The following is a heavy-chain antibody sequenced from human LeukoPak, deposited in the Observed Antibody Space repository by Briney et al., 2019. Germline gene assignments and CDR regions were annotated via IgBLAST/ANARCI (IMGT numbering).Heavy chain of an antibody. V-gene: IGHV3-74*01. J-gene: IGHJ6*02. CDR2: INSDGSIT. D-gene: IGHD5-18*01. CDR1: GFTFTTYW. CDR3: ARDAVDTVNAV. Sequence: TGGSLRLSCAASGFTFTTYWMHWVRQAPGKGLVWVSHINSDGSITSYADSVKGRFTISRDNAKNTLYLQMNSLRAEDTAVYYCARDAVDTVNAVWGQGTTVTVSS.